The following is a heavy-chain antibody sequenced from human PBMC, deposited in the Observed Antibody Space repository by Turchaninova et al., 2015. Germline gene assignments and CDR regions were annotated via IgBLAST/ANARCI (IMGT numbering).Heavy chain of an antibody. J-gene: IGHJ6*02. CDR1: CPAFFSLLHHTPRALC. CDR2: IDSDDDK. V-gene: IGHV2-70*01. D-gene: IGHD4-17*01. CDR3: ARADVRSGSTVTTPFYGMDV. Sequence: LTLRESGPALANPTQTLTLTCTFPCPAFFSLLHHTPRALCVSKTLQPPDKALAGPALIDSDDDKYYSTSLKTRLPTSKDPSKNQVVLTMTNMDPVDTATYYCARADVRSGSTVTTPFYGMDVWGQGTTVTVSS.